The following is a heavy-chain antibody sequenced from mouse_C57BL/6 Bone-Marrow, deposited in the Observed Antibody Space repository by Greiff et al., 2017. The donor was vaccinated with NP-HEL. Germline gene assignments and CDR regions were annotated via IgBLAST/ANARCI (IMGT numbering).Heavy chain of an antibody. Sequence: QVQLQQPGAELVKPGASVKMSCKASGYTFTSYWITWVKQRPGQGLEWIGDIYPGSGSTNYNEKFKSKATLTVDTSSSTAYMQLSSLTSEDSAVYYCARAFITTVTPWFAYWGQGTLVTVSA. D-gene: IGHD1-1*01. J-gene: IGHJ3*01. V-gene: IGHV1-55*01. CDR3: ARAFITTVTPWFAY. CDR1: GYTFTSYW. CDR2: IYPGSGST.